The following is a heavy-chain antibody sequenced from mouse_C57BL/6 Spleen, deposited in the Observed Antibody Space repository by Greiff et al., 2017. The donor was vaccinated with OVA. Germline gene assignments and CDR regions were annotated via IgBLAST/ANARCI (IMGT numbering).Heavy chain of an antibody. CDR2: IYPGSGST. Sequence: QVQLQQSGAELVKPGASVKMSCKASGYTFTSYWITWVKQRPGQGLEWIGDIYPGSGSTNYNEKFKSKATMTVDTSSSTAYMQLSSLKSEDSADYYCASGGSHFDYWGQGTTLTVAS. D-gene: IGHD1-1*02. CDR1: GYTFTSYW. J-gene: IGHJ2*01. CDR3: ASGGSHFDY. V-gene: IGHV1-55*01.